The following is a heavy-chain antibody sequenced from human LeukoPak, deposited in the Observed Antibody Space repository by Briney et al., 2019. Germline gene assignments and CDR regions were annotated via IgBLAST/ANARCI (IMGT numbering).Heavy chain of an antibody. CDR1: GFTFSSYS. V-gene: IGHV3-48*04. Sequence: PGGSLRLSCAASGFTFSSYSMNWVRQAPGKGLEWVSYISSSSSTIYYADSVKGRFTISRDNAKNSLYLQMNSLRAEDTAVYYCARVFRQRFYYYYYMDVWGKGTTVTVSS. D-gene: IGHD3-10*02. CDR2: ISSSSSTI. J-gene: IGHJ6*03. CDR3: ARVFRQRFYYYYYMDV.